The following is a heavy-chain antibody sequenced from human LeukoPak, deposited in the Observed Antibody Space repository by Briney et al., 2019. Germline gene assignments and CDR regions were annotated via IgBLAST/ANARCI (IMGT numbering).Heavy chain of an antibody. V-gene: IGHV3-74*01. D-gene: IGHD6-13*01. CDR2: INSDGSST. CDR3: ARDRRAAAGWFDP. CDR1: GFTFSTYS. Sequence: GGCLRLSCAASGFTFSTYSISWVRHAPGKGLVWVSRINSDGSSTSYADSVKGRFTISRDNAKNTLYLQMNSLRAEDTAVYYCARDRRAAAGWFDPWGQGTLVTVSS. J-gene: IGHJ5*02.